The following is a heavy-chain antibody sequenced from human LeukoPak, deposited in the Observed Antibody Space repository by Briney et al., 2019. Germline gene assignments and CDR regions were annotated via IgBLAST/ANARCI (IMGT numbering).Heavy chain of an antibody. CDR3: ARDTYYYDSSLGFDY. V-gene: IGHV5-51*01. Sequence: GESLKISCKGSGYSFTNYWIGRVRQMPGKGLEWMGIIYPGDSDTRYSPSFQGQVTISADKSISTAYLQWSSLKASDTAMYYCARDTYYYDSSLGFDYWGQGTLVTVSS. J-gene: IGHJ4*02. CDR1: GYSFTNYW. CDR2: IYPGDSDT. D-gene: IGHD3-22*01.